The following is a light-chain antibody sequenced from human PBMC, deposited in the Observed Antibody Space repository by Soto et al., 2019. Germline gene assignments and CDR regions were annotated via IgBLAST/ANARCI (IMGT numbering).Light chain of an antibody. CDR2: AAS. CDR3: QQYGSSGT. J-gene: IGKJ1*01. Sequence: AIRMTQSPSSPSASTGDRVTITFRASQYITSYLARYQQKPGKAPKLLIYAASTLQSGVPSRFSGSGSGTDFTLTISRLEPEDFAVYYCQQYGSSGTFGQGTKVDIK. CDR1: QYITSY. V-gene: IGKV1-8*01.